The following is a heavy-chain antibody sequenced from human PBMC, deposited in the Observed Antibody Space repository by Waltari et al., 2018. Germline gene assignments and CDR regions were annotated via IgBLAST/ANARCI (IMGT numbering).Heavy chain of an antibody. Sequence: QVQLVQSGAEVKKPGASVKVSCKASGYTFSSYDLNWVRQATGQGLEWMGWMNPNSGNTGYAQKFQGRVTITRNTSISTAYMELSSLRADDTAVYYCARVYCSGGSCYSYFDYWGQGTLVTVSS. CDR2: MNPNSGNT. CDR3: ARVYCSGGSCYSYFDY. D-gene: IGHD2-15*01. V-gene: IGHV1-8*03. CDR1: GYTFSSYD. J-gene: IGHJ4*02.